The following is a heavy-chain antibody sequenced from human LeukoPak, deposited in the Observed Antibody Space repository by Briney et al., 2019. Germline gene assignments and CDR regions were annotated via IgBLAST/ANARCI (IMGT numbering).Heavy chain of an antibody. J-gene: IGHJ4*02. V-gene: IGHV1-69*04. D-gene: IGHD4-17*01. CDR3: ANIMTTVTISWYFDY. Sequence: ASVKVSCKASGGTFSSYAISWVRQAPGQGLEWMGRIIPILGIANYAQKFQGRVTITADKSTSTAYMELSSLRSEDTAVYYCANIMTTVTISWYFDYWGQGTLVTVSS. CDR1: GGTFSSYA. CDR2: IIPILGIA.